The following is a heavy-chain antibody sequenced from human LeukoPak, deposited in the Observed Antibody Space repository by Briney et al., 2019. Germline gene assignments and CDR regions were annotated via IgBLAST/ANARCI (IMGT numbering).Heavy chain of an antibody. CDR1: GFSFSRYS. J-gene: IGHJ4*02. Sequence: PGGSLRLSCAASGFSFSRYSMNWVRQVPGKGLEWVSSISATSGYIYYADSVKGRFTISRDNAKNSLYLQMNSLRAEDTALYYCASENGYSYGYAVDFWGRGTLVTVSS. V-gene: IGHV3-21*01. D-gene: IGHD5-18*01. CDR2: ISATSGYI. CDR3: ASENGYSYGYAVDF.